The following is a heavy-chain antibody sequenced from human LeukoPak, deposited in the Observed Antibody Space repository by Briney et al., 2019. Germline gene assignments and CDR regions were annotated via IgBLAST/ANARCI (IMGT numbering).Heavy chain of an antibody. D-gene: IGHD3-10*01. J-gene: IGHJ6*02. V-gene: IGHV3-49*04. CDR2: IRSKTYRGTT. CDR1: GFTFGDHA. Sequence: GGSLRLSCTASGFTFGDHAMSWVRQAPGKGLEWVGFIRSKTYRGTTEYAASVKGRFTISRDDSKSYAYLQMNSLKIQDTAVYYCTRGPIELLLYYGKDVWGQGTTVTVSS. CDR3: TRGPIELLLYYGKDV.